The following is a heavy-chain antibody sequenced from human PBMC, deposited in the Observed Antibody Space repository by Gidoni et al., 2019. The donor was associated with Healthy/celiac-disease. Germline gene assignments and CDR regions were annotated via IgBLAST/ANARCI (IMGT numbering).Heavy chain of an antibody. J-gene: IGHJ6*02. CDR3: ARSNYYYGMDV. CDR2: IYPGDSDT. Sequence: EVQLVQTGAVAKQPGESLKISFTGSGYSFTSYWIGWVRQMPGKGLELMGIIYPGDSDTRYSPSFQGQVTISADKSISTAYLQWSSLKASDTAMYYCARSNYYYGMDVWGQGTTVTVSS. CDR1: GYSFTSYW. V-gene: IGHV5-51*01.